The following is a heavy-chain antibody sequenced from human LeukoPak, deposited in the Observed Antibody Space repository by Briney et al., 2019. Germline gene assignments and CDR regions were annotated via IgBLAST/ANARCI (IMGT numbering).Heavy chain of an antibody. CDR2: IYYSGST. V-gene: IGHV4-39*01. CDR3: ARHMATVSGPFDY. CDR1: GGSISSSSYY. D-gene: IGHD4-4*01. Sequence: SETLSLTCTVSGGSISSSSYYWGWIRQPPGKGLEWIGSIYYSGSTYYNPSLKSRVTISVDTSKNQFSLKLSSVTAADTALYYCARHMATVSGPFDYWGQGTLVTVSA. J-gene: IGHJ4*02.